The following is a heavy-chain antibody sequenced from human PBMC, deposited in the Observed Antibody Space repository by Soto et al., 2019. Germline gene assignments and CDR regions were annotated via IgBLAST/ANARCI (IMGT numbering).Heavy chain of an antibody. D-gene: IGHD2-2*01. CDR3: TRDEGRCIISSCCPFAY. J-gene: IGHJ4*02. CDR1: GSSVTNNNW. V-gene: IGHV4-4*02. Sequence: QVQLQESGPGLVKPSGTLSLTCRVSGSSVTNNNWWSWVRQPPGKGLEWIGEIYPSGSTNYNPSLKRLVTIPVDRSQNQLSLTVTSVTAADTAVYYCTRDEGRCIISSCCPFAYWCQGILVTVSS. CDR2: IYPSGST.